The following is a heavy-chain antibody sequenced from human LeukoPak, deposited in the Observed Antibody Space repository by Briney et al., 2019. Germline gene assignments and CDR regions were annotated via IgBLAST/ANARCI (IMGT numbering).Heavy chain of an antibody. V-gene: IGHV4-30-2*01. CDR1: GGSISSGGYS. D-gene: IGHD3-22*01. Sequence: PSETLSLTCAVSGGSISSGGYSWSWIRQPPGKGLEWIGYIYHSGSTYYNPSLKSRVTISVDRSKNQFSLKLSSVTAAGTAVYYCARGGYDSSGYYPSEIYFDYWGQGTLVTVSS. CDR3: ARGGYDSSGYYPSEIYFDY. J-gene: IGHJ4*02. CDR2: IYHSGST.